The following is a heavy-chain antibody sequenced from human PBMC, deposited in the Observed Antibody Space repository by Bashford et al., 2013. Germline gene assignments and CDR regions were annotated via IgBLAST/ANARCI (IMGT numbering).Heavy chain of an antibody. CDR3: ARGYCSGGSCYLAH. CDR1: GGSISSGGYY. CDR2: DLLHGST. Sequence: SSETLSLTCTVSGGSISSGGYYWSWIRQHPGKGLEWIGYDLLHGSTYYNPSLKSLVTISVDTSKNQFSLKLSSVTAADTAVYYCARGYCSGGSCYLAHWGQGTLVTVSS. D-gene: IGHD2-15*01. V-gene: IGHV4-31*01. J-gene: IGHJ4*02.